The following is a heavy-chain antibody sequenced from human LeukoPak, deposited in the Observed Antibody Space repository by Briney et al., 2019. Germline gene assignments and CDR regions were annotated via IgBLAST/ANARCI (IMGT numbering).Heavy chain of an antibody. J-gene: IGHJ4*02. D-gene: IGHD5-24*01. CDR1: GGSISSYY. CDR2: IYYSGST. CDR3: ARGDGYISFDY. Sequence: SETLSLTCTVSGGSISSYYWRWIRQPPGKGLEWIGYIYYSGSTNYNPSLKSRVTISVDTSKNQFSLKLSSVTAADTAVYYCARGDGYISFDYWGQGTLVTASS. V-gene: IGHV4-59*01.